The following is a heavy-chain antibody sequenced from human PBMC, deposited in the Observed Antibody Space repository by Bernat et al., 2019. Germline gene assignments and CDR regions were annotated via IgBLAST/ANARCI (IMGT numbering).Heavy chain of an antibody. V-gene: IGHV3-33*01. Sequence: QVQLVESGGGVVQPGRSLRLPCAASGFTFSSYGMHWVRQAPGKGLEWVAVIWYDGSNKYYADSVKGRFNISRENSKNTVYLQMNRLGAEDTAVYYCAREGSGSAGWGYSSSWRNFDYWGQGTLVTVSS. J-gene: IGHJ4*02. CDR1: GFTFSSYG. D-gene: IGHD6-13*01. CDR2: IWYDGSNK. CDR3: AREGSGSAGWGYSSSWRNFDY.